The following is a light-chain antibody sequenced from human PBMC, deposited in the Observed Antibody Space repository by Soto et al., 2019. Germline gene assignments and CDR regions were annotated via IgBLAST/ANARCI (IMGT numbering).Light chain of an antibody. V-gene: IGKV3-15*01. CDR2: GAS. Sequence: TVLTQSPGTLSLSPGERATLSCRASQNVSSNLLVWYQQHPGQAPRLLIYGASSRAPGIPARFSGSGSGTEFTLTISSLQSEDIAVYYCQQYENWPQLTFGGGTKVDIK. CDR1: QNVSSN. CDR3: QQYENWPQLT. J-gene: IGKJ4*01.